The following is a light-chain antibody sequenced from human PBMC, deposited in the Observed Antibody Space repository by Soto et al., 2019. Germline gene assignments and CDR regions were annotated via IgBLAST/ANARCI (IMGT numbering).Light chain of an antibody. CDR2: GGN. V-gene: IGLV1-40*01. Sequence: QSDLTQPASVSGAPGQTVTISCTGSSSNIGAPYDVHWYQHLPGTAPKLLIYGGNNRPSGVPDRFSGSRSGTSASLDLTGLQAEDEAAYFCQSYDMSLNNYVFGTGAKVTVL. CDR3: QSYDMSLNNYV. J-gene: IGLJ1*01. CDR1: SSNIGAPYD.